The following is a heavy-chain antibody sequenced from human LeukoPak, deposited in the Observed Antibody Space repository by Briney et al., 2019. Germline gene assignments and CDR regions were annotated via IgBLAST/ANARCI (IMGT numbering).Heavy chain of an antibody. D-gene: IGHD4-17*01. CDR2: IYSGGST. J-gene: IGHJ4*02. Sequence: SETLSLTCTVSGASLNSYYWSWIRQPAGKGLEWVGRIYSGGSTNYNPSLKSRVTLSVDTSKNQFSLRLSSLTVADTAVYYCAREGRYGDYEGYWGQGTLVTVSS. CDR3: AREGRYGDYEGY. CDR1: GASLNSYY. V-gene: IGHV4-4*07.